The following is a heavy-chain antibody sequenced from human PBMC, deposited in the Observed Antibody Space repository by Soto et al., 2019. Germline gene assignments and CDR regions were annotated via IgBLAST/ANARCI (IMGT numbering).Heavy chain of an antibody. V-gene: IGHV1-2*02. CDR2: INPNSGGT. Sequence: ASVKVSCKXSGYTFTGYYMHWVRQAPGQGLEWMGWINPNSGGTNYAQKFQGRVTMTRDTSISTAYMELSRLRSDDTAVYYCARTTMVRGAKTYYYYGMDVWGQGTTVTVSS. J-gene: IGHJ6*02. CDR3: ARTTMVRGAKTYYYYGMDV. CDR1: GYTFTGYY. D-gene: IGHD3-10*01.